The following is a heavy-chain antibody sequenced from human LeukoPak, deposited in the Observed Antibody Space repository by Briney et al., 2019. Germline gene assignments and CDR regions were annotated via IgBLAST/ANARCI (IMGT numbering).Heavy chain of an antibody. CDR1: GGSISSSSYY. J-gene: IGHJ4*02. Sequence: SETLSLTCTVSGGSISSSSYYWGWIRQPPGKGLEWIGSIYYSGSTYYNPSLKSRVTISVDTSKNQFSLKLSSVTAADTAVYYCARDGYSGYEVFDYWGQGTLVTVSS. CDR2: IYYSGST. CDR3: ARDGYSGYEVFDY. V-gene: IGHV4-39*07. D-gene: IGHD5-12*01.